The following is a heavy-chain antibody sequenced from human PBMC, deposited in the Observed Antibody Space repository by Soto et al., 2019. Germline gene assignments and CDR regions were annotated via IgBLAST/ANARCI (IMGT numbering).Heavy chain of an antibody. CDR2: IYDSGST. Sequence: SETLSLTCTVSGASISSGDYYWSWIRQSPGRGLEWIGYIYDSGSTYYNPSLKSRATISIDTPKNQFALKLSSVTAADTAIYHCAIEIARAYNHGVLYWGQGALVTVSS. D-gene: IGHD2-8*01. CDR3: AIEIARAYNHGVLY. CDR1: GASISSGDYY. J-gene: IGHJ4*02. V-gene: IGHV4-30-4*01.